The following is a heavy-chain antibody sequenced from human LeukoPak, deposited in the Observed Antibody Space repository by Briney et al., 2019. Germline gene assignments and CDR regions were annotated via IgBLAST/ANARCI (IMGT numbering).Heavy chain of an antibody. CDR1: GFTFSISA. Sequence: PGGSLRLSCSASGFTFSISAMGWVRQAPGKGLEWVSVISSSGGTTYYADSVKGRFTISRDNSKSTLHLEMNGLRAEDTADYYCVKAYGSYYGAFEIWGQGTMVTVSS. CDR3: VKAYGSYYGAFEI. J-gene: IGHJ3*02. D-gene: IGHD3-16*01. V-gene: IGHV3-23*01. CDR2: ISSSGGTT.